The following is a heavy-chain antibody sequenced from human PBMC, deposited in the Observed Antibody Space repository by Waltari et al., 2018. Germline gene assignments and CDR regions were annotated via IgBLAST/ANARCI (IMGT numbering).Heavy chain of an antibody. V-gene: IGHV4-34*01. J-gene: IGHJ4*02. CDR2: INNSGST. D-gene: IGHD6-6*01. Sequence: QVQLQQWGAGLLKPSETLSLTCAVYGGSFSGYYWSWIRQPPGKGLEWIGEINNSGSTNYNPSLKSRVTISVDTSKNQFSLKLSSVTAADTAVYYCATIVLGLFDYWGQGTLVTVSS. CDR1: GGSFSGYY. CDR3: ATIVLGLFDY.